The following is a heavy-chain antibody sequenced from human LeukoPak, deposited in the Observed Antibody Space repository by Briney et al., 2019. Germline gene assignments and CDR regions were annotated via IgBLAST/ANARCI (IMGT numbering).Heavy chain of an antibody. Sequence: GGSLRLSCAASGFTFSSYSMNWIRQAPGKGLEWVSYISSSGVTIYYADSVKGRFTISRDNAKNSLYLQMNSLRAEDTAIYYCARGHYGSGSYYNLDFWGQGTLVTVSS. CDR1: GFTFSSYS. CDR3: ARGHYGSGSYYNLDF. CDR2: ISSSGVTI. V-gene: IGHV3-48*04. D-gene: IGHD3-10*01. J-gene: IGHJ4*02.